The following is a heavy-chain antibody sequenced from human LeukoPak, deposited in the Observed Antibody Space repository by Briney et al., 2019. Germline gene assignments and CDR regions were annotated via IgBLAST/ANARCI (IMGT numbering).Heavy chain of an antibody. J-gene: IGHJ4*02. V-gene: IGHV4-34*01. CDR2: INHSGST. CDR3: ARSSWYDIIDY. D-gene: IGHD6-13*01. CDR1: GGSFSGYY. Sequence: SGTLSLTCAVYGGSFSGYYWSWIRQPPGKGLEWIGEINHSGSTNYNPSLKSRVTISVDTSKNQFSLKLSSVTAADTAVYYCARSSWYDIIDYWGQGTLVTVSS.